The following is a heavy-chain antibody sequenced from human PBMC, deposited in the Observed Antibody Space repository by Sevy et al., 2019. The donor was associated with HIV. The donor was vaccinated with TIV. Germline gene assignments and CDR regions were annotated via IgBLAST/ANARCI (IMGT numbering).Heavy chain of an antibody. D-gene: IGHD3-10*01. V-gene: IGHV1-8*01. CDR3: AREIASSGTYYRFDY. CDR1: GYTFISYD. J-gene: IGHJ4*02. Sequence: ASVKVSCKASGYTFISYDINWVRQATGQGLEWMGWMNPNSGNTGNAQKFQGRVTMTRDTSISTAYMELSSLRSEETAVYYCAREIASSGTYYRFDYWGQGTLVTVSS. CDR2: MNPNSGNT.